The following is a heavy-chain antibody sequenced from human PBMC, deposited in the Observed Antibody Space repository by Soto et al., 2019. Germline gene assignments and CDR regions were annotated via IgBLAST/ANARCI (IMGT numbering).Heavy chain of an antibody. D-gene: IGHD3-10*01. CDR2: TYYRSKWYN. Sequence: QSQTLSLPCAISGDSVSSNSAAWNWIRQSPSRGLEWLGRTYYRSKWYNDYAVSVKSRITINPDTSKNQFSLQLNSVTPEDTAVYYCARVTVRGVLSVSSRNYYYMDVWGKGTTVTVSS. J-gene: IGHJ6*03. V-gene: IGHV6-1*01. CDR1: GDSVSSNSAA. CDR3: ARVTVRGVLSVSSRNYYYMDV.